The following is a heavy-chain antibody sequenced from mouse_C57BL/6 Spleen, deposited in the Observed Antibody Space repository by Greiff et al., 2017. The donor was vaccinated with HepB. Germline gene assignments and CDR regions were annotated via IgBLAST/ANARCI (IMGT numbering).Heavy chain of an antibody. CDR1: GFTFSDYG. D-gene: IGHD1-1*01. V-gene: IGHV5-17*01. J-gene: IGHJ4*01. Sequence: DVQLVESGGGLVKPGGSLKLSCAASGFTFSDYGMHWVRQAPEKGLEWVAYISSGSSTIYYADTVKGRFTISRDNAKNTLFLQMTSLRSEDTAMYYCARDTTTVVARAMDYWGQGTSVTVSS. CDR2: ISSGSSTI. CDR3: ARDTTTVVARAMDY.